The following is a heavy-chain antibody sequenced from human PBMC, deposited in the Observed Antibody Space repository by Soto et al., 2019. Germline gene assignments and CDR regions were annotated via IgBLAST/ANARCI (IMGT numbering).Heavy chain of an antibody. D-gene: IGHD4-17*01. CDR3: ARATPIYGDYAQDAFDI. CDR2: IIPIFGTA. J-gene: IGHJ3*02. V-gene: IGHV1-69*12. CDR1: GGTFSSYA. Sequence: QVQLVQSGAEVKKPGSSVKVSCKASGGTFSSYAISWVRQAPGQGLEWMGGIIPIFGTANYAQKFQGRVTITADEYTSTAYMELSSLRSEDTAVYYCARATPIYGDYAQDAFDIWGQGTMVTVSS.